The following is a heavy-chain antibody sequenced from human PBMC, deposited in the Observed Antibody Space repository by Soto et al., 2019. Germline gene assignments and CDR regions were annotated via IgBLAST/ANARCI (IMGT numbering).Heavy chain of an antibody. V-gene: IGHV3-23*01. D-gene: IGHD3-3*01. CDR2: ISGSGGST. CDR1: GFTFSSYA. Sequence: EVQLLESGGGLVQPGGSLRLSCAASGFTFSSYAMSWVRQAPGKGLEWVSAISGSGGSTYYADSVKGRFTISRDNSKNTRYLQMNSLRAEDTAVYYCAKNYDFWSGYLGYWGQGTLVTVSS. J-gene: IGHJ4*02. CDR3: AKNYDFWSGYLGY.